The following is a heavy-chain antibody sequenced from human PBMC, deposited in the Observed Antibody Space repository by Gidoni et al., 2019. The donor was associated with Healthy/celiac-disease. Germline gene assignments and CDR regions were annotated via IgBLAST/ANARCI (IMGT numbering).Heavy chain of an antibody. V-gene: IGHV3-30*18. J-gene: IGHJ6*02. CDR1: GFTFSSYG. D-gene: IGHD3-3*01. CDR2: ISYDGSNK. Sequence: QVQLVESGGGVVQPGRSLRLSCAASGFTFSSYGMPWVRQAPGKGLEWVAVISYDGSNKYYADSVKGRFTISRDNSKNTLYLQMNSLRAEDTAVYYCAKDAADFWSGLHYYYYYGMDVWGQGTTVTVSS. CDR3: AKDAADFWSGLHYYYYYGMDV.